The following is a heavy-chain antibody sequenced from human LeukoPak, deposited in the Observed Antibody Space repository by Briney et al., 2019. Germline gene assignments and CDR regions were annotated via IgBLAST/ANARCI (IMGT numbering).Heavy chain of an antibody. D-gene: IGHD3-10*01. Sequence: GGSLRLSCAVSGLTFSSSWMDWVRQAPGKGLEWVTEISFDGRKKTYVDSVKGRFTISRDSPKNTVYLQMDSLRAEDTAVYYCARGAEKILSFGEYPSDAFDIWGQGTMVSVTS. V-gene: IGHV3-30*03. CDR1: GLTFSSSW. CDR2: ISFDGRKK. J-gene: IGHJ3*02. CDR3: ARGAEKILSFGEYPSDAFDI.